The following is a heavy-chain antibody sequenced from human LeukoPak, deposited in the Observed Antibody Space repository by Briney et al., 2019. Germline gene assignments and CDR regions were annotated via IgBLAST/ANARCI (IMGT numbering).Heavy chain of an antibody. CDR2: IYYSGST. J-gene: IGHJ4*02. CDR3: ASSTRLYSGYAFDY. CDR1: GGSISSYY. Sequence: PWETLSLTCTVSGGSISSYYWSWIRQPPGKGLEWIGYIYYSGSTNYNPSLKSRVTISVDTSKNQFSLKLSSVTAADTAVYYCASSTRLYSGYAFDYWGQGTLVTVSS. D-gene: IGHD5-12*01. V-gene: IGHV4-59*01.